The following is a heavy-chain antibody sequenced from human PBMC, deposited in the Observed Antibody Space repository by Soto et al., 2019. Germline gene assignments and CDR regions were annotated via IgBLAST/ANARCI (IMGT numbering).Heavy chain of an antibody. CDR1: GSSMNGHY. CDR3: ARGTTPNHY. D-gene: IGHD4-17*01. J-gene: IGHJ4*02. CDR2: IFSSGTT. Sequence: PSETLSLTCAVSGSSMNGHYWSWIRQPPGKGLEWMGYIFSSGTTYYSPSLKSRVSMSIDRSNNQFSLQLGSVTIVDTATYYCARGTTPNHYWGQGTLVTVSS. V-gene: IGHV4-4*09.